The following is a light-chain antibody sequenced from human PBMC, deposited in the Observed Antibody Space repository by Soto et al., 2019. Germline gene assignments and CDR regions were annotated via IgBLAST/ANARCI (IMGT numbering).Light chain of an antibody. CDR2: GNS. CDR3: QSYDKSLSGYRI. J-gene: IGLJ2*01. CDR1: SSNIGAGYD. V-gene: IGLV1-40*01. Sequence: QSVLTQPPSVSGAPGQRVTISCTGSSSNIGAGYDIHWYQQLPGTAPKLLIYGNSNRPSGVPDRFSGSKSGSSGSLAITGLQVEDEADYYCQSYDKSLSGYRIFGGGTQLTVL.